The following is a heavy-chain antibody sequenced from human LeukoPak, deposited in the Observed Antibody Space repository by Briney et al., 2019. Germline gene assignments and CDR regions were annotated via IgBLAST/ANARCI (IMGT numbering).Heavy chain of an antibody. CDR2: INSNSGDT. CDR1: GYTFTDYY. Sequence: ASVKVSCKASGYTFTDYYIHWVRQAPGQGLEWMGWINSNSGDTYYAQKFQGRVTMTRDTSNTTAYMELSRLRSDDTAVYYCARERHVDNWGQGTLVTVSS. J-gene: IGHJ4*02. CDR3: ARERHVDN. V-gene: IGHV1-2*02.